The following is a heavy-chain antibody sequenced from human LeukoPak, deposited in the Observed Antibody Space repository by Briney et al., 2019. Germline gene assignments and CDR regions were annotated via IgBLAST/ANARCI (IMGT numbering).Heavy chain of an antibody. CDR3: ARKVVLSGYYHDAFDI. D-gene: IGHD3-22*01. Sequence: SETLSLTCTVSGGSISSYYWSWIRQPPGKGLEWIGYIYTSGSTNYNPSLKSRATISVDTSKNQFSLKLSSVTAADTAVYYCARKVVLSGYYHDAFDIWGQGTMVTVSS. CDR1: GGSISSYY. J-gene: IGHJ3*02. V-gene: IGHV4-4*09. CDR2: IYTSGST.